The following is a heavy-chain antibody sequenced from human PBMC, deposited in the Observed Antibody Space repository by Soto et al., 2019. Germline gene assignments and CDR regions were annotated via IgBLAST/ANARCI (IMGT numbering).Heavy chain of an antibody. V-gene: IGHV5-10-1*01. CDR2: IDPSDSYT. Sequence: GESLKISCKGSGYSFTSYWISWVRQMPGKGLEWMGRIDPSDSYTNYSPSFQGHVTISADKSISTAYLQWSSLKASDTAMYYCARRKSDCTNGVCYGMDVWGQGTTVTVSS. CDR3: ARRKSDCTNGVCYGMDV. CDR1: GYSFTSYW. D-gene: IGHD2-8*01. J-gene: IGHJ6*02.